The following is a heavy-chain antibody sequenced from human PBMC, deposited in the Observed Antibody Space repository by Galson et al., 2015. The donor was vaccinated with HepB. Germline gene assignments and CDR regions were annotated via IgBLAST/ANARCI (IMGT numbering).Heavy chain of an antibody. V-gene: IGHV1-18*01. Sequence: QSGAEVKKPGASVKVSCKASGYTFTSYGISWVRQAPGQGLEWMGWISAYNGNTNYAQKLQGRVTMTTDTSTSTAYMELRSLRSDDTAVYYCARWHPSLAWEHPLYYFDYWGQGTLVTVSS. CDR1: GYTFTSYG. J-gene: IGHJ4*02. CDR3: ARWHPSLAWEHPLYYFDY. D-gene: IGHD1-26*01. CDR2: ISAYNGNT.